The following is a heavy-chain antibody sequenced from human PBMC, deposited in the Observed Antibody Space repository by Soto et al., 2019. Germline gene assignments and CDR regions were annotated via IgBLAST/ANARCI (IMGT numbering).Heavy chain of an antibody. CDR2: IYYSGST. V-gene: IGHV4-31*03. CDR3: ARGGGPTVTTDY. CDR1: GGSISSGCYY. Sequence: TLALTCTVSGGSISSGCYYWRWIRQHPGKGLEWIGYIYYSGSTYYNPSLKSRVTISVDTSKNQFSLKLSSVTAADTAVYYCARGGGPTVTTDYWGQGTLVTVSS. D-gene: IGHD4-17*01. J-gene: IGHJ4*02.